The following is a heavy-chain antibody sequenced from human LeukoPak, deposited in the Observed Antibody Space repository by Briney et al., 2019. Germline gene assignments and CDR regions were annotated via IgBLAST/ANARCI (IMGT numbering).Heavy chain of an antibody. D-gene: IGHD1-20*01. CDR2: ISGSGGST. V-gene: IGHV3-23*01. CDR3: AKAKFITGFDY. Sequence: ETLSLTCTVSGGSITYYYWGWIRQPPGKGLEWVSAISGSGGSTYYADSVKGRFTISRDNSKNTLYLQMNSLRAEDTAVYYCAKAKFITGFDYWGQGTLVAVSS. J-gene: IGHJ4*02. CDR1: GGSITYYY.